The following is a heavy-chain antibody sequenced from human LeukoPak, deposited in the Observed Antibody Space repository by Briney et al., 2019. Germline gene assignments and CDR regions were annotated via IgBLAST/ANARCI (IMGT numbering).Heavy chain of an antibody. CDR3: GIGLRFLEWLLPFDY. D-gene: IGHD3-3*01. CDR1: GGSISSSSYY. CDR2: IYYSGST. Sequence: SETLSLTCTVSGGSISSSSYYWGWIRQPPGKGLEWIGSIYYSGSTYYNPSLKSRVTISVDTSKNQFSLKLSSVTAADTAVYYCGIGLRFLEWLLPFDYWGQGALVTVSS. V-gene: IGHV4-39*01. J-gene: IGHJ4*02.